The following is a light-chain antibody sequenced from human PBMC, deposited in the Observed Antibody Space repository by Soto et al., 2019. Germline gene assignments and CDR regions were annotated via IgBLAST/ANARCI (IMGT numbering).Light chain of an antibody. CDR1: SSDVGSHNL. CDR3: CSYGGSMAV. J-gene: IGLJ7*01. CDR2: EVS. Sequence: QSALTQPASVSGSPGQSITISFTGTSSDVGSHNLVSWYQQHPGQAPKLMIYEVSKRPLGVSARFSASKTGNTASLTISGLQAEDEADYYCCSYGGSMAVFGGGTQLTVL. V-gene: IGLV2-23*02.